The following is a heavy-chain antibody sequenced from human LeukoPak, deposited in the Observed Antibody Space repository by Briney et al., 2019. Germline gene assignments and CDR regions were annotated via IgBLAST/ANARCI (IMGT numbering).Heavy chain of an antibody. J-gene: IGHJ4*02. Sequence: ASVKVSCKASGYTFTSYAMNWVRQAPGQGLEWMGWINTNTGNPTYAQGFTGRFVFSLDTSVSTAYLQISSLKAEDTAVYHCARVYRLYYDFWSGYDYFDYWGQGTLVTVSS. D-gene: IGHD3-3*01. CDR1: GYTFTSYA. CDR2: INTNTGNP. V-gene: IGHV7-4-1*02. CDR3: ARVYRLYYDFWSGYDYFDY.